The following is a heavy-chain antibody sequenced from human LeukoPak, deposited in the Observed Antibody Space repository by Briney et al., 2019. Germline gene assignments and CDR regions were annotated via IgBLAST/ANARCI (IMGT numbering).Heavy chain of an antibody. D-gene: IGHD3-22*01. CDR1: GFTFSSYA. CDR3: AGGKKVVVTSFDY. Sequence: GGSPRLSCAASGFTFSSYAMSWVRQAPGKGLEWVSAISGSGGSTYYADSVKGRFTISRDNSKNTLYLQMNSLRAEDTAVYYCAGGKKVVVTSFDYWGQGTLVTVSS. V-gene: IGHV3-23*01. J-gene: IGHJ4*02. CDR2: ISGSGGST.